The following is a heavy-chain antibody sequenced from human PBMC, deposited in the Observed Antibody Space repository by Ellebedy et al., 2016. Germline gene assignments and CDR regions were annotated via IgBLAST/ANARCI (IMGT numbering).Heavy chain of an antibody. CDR1: GFTFSSYS. CDR3: AREGDYYYYGLDV. V-gene: IGHV3-48*02. Sequence: GGSLRLSCAASGFTFSSYSMNWVRQAPGKGLEWVSSITTSTTTKYYADSVKGRFTISRDNARNSLYLQMNSLRDEDTAVYYCAREGDYYYYGLDVWGQGTTVTVSS. J-gene: IGHJ6*02. D-gene: IGHD3-16*01. CDR2: ITTSTTTK.